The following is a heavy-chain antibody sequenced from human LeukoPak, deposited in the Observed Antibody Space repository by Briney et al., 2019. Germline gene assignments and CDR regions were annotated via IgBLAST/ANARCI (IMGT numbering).Heavy chain of an antibody. D-gene: IGHD2-2*02. CDR1: GFTFSSYG. CDR2: IWYDGSNK. J-gene: IGHJ3*02. CDR3: TANQPDCSGTSCYTGAFDI. V-gene: IGHV3-33*01. Sequence: GGSLRLSCAASGFTFSSYGMHWVRQAPGKGLEWVAVIWYDGSNKYYADSVKGRFTISRDNSKNTLYLQMNSLESEDTAVYYCTANQPDCSGTSCYTGAFDIWGQGTMVTVSS.